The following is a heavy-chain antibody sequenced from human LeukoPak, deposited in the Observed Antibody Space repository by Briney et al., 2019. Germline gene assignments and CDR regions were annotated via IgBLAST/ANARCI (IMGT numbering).Heavy chain of an antibody. D-gene: IGHD5-18*01. J-gene: IGHJ6*02. V-gene: IGHV3-23*01. CDR1: GFTFSSYA. CDR3: AKRLHSYGHGYYYYYGMDV. Sequence: GGSLRLSCAASGFTFSSYAMSWVRQAPGKGLGWGSAISGSGGSTYYADSVKGRFTISRDNSKNTLYLQMNSLRAEDTAVYYCAKRLHSYGHGYYYYYGMDVWGQGTTVTVSS. CDR2: ISGSGGST.